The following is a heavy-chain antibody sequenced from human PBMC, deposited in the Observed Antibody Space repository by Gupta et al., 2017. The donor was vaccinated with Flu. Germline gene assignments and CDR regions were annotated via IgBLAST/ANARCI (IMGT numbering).Heavy chain of an antibody. Sequence: EVQLVESGGGLVQPGGSLRLSCSASGFTSSNYSMHWVRQAPGKGLEYVSAVSTKGGSTYYAGFAKGRFTISRDNSKNTLYLQMRSLRTEDTAVYYCVKGDYDSSGYLDRWGQGTLVTVSS. CDR2: VSTKGGST. D-gene: IGHD3-22*01. V-gene: IGHV3-64D*06. CDR3: VKGDYDSSGYLDR. J-gene: IGHJ4*02. CDR1: GFTSSNYS.